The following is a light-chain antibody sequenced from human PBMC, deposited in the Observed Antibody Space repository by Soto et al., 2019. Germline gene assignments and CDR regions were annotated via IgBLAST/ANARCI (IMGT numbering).Light chain of an antibody. V-gene: IGLV2-14*01. Sequence: QSALTQPASVSGSPGQSITISCTGTSSDVGGYHYVSLYQQHPGKAPKLMIYEVSNRPSGVSNRFSGSKSGKTASLTISGLQAEDEADYYFSSYTSSSTYVFGTGTKVTVL. CDR3: SSYTSSSTYV. CDR1: SSDVGGYHY. CDR2: EVS. J-gene: IGLJ1*01.